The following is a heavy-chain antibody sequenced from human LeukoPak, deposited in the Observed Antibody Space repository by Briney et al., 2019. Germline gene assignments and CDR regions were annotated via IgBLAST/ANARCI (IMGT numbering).Heavy chain of an antibody. CDR1: GFTFSSYA. CDR2: ISSSSSYI. V-gene: IGHV3-21*01. CDR3: ARDPGGAGPPSGYMDV. Sequence: GGSLRLSCAASGFTFSSYAMHWVRQAPGKGLEWVSSISSSSSYIYYADSVKGRFTISRDNAKNSLYLQMNSLRAEDTAVYYCARDPGGAGPPSGYMDVWGKGTTVTVSS. J-gene: IGHJ6*03. D-gene: IGHD6-19*01.